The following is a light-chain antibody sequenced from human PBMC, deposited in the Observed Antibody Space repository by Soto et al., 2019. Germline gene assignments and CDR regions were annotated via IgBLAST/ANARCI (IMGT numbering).Light chain of an antibody. CDR3: QNYHT. Sequence: DIQMTQSPSSLSASVGDRVTITCRASQGISNYLAWYQQKPGKVPKLLIYAASTVQSGVPSRFSGGGSGTDFTLTISSRQLEHFATYYCQNYHTCGGGTKVEIK. V-gene: IGKV1-27*01. CDR2: AAS. J-gene: IGKJ4*01. CDR1: QGISNY.